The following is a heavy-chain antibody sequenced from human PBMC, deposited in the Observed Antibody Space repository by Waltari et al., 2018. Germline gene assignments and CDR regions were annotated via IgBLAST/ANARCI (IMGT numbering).Heavy chain of an antibody. CDR1: GYSISSVYY. Sequence: QVQLQESGPGLVKPSETLSLTCAVSGYSISSVYYWGWSRQPPGKGLEWIGSIYHSGSTYYNPSLKSRVTISVDTSKNQFSLKLSSVTAADTAVYYCAREEYDFNWYFDLWGRGTLVTVSS. CDR2: IYHSGST. J-gene: IGHJ2*01. V-gene: IGHV4-38-2*02. D-gene: IGHD3-3*01. CDR3: AREEYDFNWYFDL.